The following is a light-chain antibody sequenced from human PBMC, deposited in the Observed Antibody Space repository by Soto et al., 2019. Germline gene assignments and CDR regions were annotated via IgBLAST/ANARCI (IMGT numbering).Light chain of an antibody. CDR3: QQRYNWPVT. J-gene: IGKJ5*01. CDR2: GAS. V-gene: IGKV3-15*01. Sequence: ERVMTQSPATLAVSPGERATVSCRASQSFNGALAWYQQRPGQAPRLLIYGASTRATGIPARFSGSGSGTEFTLTISSLQSEDFAVYYCQQRYNWPVTFGQGTRLEIK. CDR1: QSFNGA.